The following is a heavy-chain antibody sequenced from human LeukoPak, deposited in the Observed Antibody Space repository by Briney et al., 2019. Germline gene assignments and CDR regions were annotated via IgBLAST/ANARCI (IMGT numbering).Heavy chain of an antibody. J-gene: IGHJ4*02. CDR3: ARDYYDFGY. CDR2: ISSDGSST. V-gene: IGHV3-74*01. CDR1: GFTFSSYW. Sequence: GGSLRLSCAASGFTFSSYWMHWVRQAPGKGLVWVSRISSDGSSTTYADSVKGRFTISRDNSKNTLYLQMNSLRAEDTALYYCARDYYDFGYWGQGTLVTVSS. D-gene: IGHD3-10*01.